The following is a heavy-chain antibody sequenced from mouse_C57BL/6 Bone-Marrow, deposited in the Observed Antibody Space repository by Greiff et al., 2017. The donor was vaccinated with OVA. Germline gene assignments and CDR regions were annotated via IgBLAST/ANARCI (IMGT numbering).Heavy chain of an antibody. J-gene: IGHJ2*01. D-gene: IGHD2-3*01. V-gene: IGHV1-61*01. CDR3: AREKGWLLRGYFDY. Sequence: QVQLQQPGAELVRPGSSVKLSCKASGYTFTSYWMDWVKQRPGQGLEWIGNIYPSDSETHYNQKFKDKATLTVDKSSSTAYMQLSSLTSEDSAVYYCAREKGWLLRGYFDYWGQGTTLTVSS. CDR1: GYTFTSYW. CDR2: IYPSDSET.